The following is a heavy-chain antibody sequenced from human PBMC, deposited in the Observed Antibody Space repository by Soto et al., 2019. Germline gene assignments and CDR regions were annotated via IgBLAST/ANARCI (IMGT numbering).Heavy chain of an antibody. J-gene: IGHJ4*02. CDR3: ARDTSRGEYDY. CDR2: INVYNGNT. CDR1: GYTFTSYG. V-gene: IGHV1-18*01. Sequence: QVQLVQSGAEVKKPGASVKVSCKASGYTFTSYGISWVRQAPGQGLEWMGWINVYNGNTNYAQKAQGRVTMTTDTSTSTAYLDLRSLRSDDTAVYFCARDTSRGEYDYWGQGTLVTVSS. D-gene: IGHD3-10*01.